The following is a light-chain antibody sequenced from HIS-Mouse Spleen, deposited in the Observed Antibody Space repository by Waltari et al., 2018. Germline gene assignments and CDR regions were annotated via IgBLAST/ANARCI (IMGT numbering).Light chain of an antibody. J-gene: IGLJ2*01. Sequence: QSVLTQPPSASGTPGQRVTISCSGSSSNIGSNTVNWYQQLPGTAPKLLIYSNNRRPSGVPDRSSGSKSGTSASLAISGLQSEDEADYYCAAWDDSLSGVVFGGGTKLTVL. CDR3: AAWDDSLSGVV. CDR1: SSNIGSNT. V-gene: IGLV1-44*01. CDR2: SNN.